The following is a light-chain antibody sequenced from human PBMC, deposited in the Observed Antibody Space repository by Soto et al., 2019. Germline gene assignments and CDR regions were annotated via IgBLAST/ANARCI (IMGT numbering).Light chain of an antibody. J-gene: IGLJ1*01. CDR1: SSDVGGYNY. CDR3: SSYTSFSTYV. Sequence: SALTQPASVSGSPGQSITISCTGTSSDVGGYNYVSWYQQHPGKAPKLMISEVSNRPSGVSNRFSGSKSDNTASLTISGLQAEDEADYYCSSYTSFSTYVFGTGTKLTVL. V-gene: IGLV2-14*01. CDR2: EVS.